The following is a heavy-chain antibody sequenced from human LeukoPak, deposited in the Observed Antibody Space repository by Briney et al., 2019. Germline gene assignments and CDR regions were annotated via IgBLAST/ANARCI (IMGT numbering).Heavy chain of an antibody. CDR3: AKDGHLLRQYHYYYMDV. D-gene: IGHD3-16*01. CDR1: GFTFINYG. Sequence: GGTLRLSCAASGFTFINYGMSWVRQAPGKGLEWVAVISYDGSNKYSADSVKGRFTISRDNSKNTLYLQMNSLRLEDTAMYYCAKDGHLLRQYHYYYMDVWGKGTTVTVSS. J-gene: IGHJ6*03. V-gene: IGHV3-30*18. CDR2: ISYDGSNK.